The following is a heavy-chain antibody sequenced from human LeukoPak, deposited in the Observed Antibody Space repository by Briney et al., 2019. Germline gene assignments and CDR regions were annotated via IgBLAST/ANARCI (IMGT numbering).Heavy chain of an antibody. CDR1: GFPFSSYW. CDR3: ARLLVVVTTILDY. CDR2: IKQDGSEK. Sequence: GGSLRLSCAASGFPFSSYWMTWVRQAPGKGLEWVANIKQDGSEKHYVDSVKGRFTISRDNAKNSLFLQMNSLRAEDTAVYYCARLLVVVTTILDYWGQGTLVTVSS. D-gene: IGHD2-21*02. J-gene: IGHJ4*02. V-gene: IGHV3-7*05.